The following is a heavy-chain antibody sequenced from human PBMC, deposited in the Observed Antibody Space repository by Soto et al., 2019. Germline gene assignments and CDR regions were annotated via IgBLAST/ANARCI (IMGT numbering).Heavy chain of an antibody. CDR2: IYYTGRT. V-gene: IGHV4-30-4*01. Sequence: SGTLSLTCSVSGGSISSDDYYWTWIRQPPGEGLEWIGYIYYTGRTSSTPSLESRVTISIDTSKNQFSLKLSSVSAADTAVYYCAREGSSSPEYFDFWGPGTLVTVSS. CDR1: GGSISSDDYY. D-gene: IGHD2-15*01. J-gene: IGHJ4*02. CDR3: AREGSSSPEYFDF.